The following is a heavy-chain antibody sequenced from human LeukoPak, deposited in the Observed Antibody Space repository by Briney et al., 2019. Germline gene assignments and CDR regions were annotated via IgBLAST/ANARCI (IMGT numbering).Heavy chain of an antibody. CDR3: AKDFSSGYLGDGFDI. J-gene: IGHJ3*02. D-gene: IGHD3-22*01. CDR1: GFTFSDYY. V-gene: IGHV3-11*01. Sequence: GGSLRLSCAASGFTFSDYYMSWIRQAPGKGLEWVSYISSSGSTIYYADSVKGRFTISRDNSRNTLYLQMNSLRVEDTALFYCAKDFSSGYLGDGFDIWGQGTMVTVSA. CDR2: ISSSGSTI.